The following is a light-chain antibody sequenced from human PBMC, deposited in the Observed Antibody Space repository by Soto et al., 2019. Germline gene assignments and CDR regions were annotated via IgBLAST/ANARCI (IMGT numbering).Light chain of an antibody. J-gene: IGLJ1*01. CDR3: QSYDSSLSGYV. CDR1: SSNIGASYE. V-gene: IGLV1-40*01. CDR2: GNN. Sequence: QSVLTQPPSVSGAPGQRVTIFCTGSSSNIGASYEVHWYQQFSGRAPKLLIYGNNNRPSGVPDRFSGSKSGTSGSLAITGLQAEDEADYYCQSYDSSLSGYVFGTGTKLTVL.